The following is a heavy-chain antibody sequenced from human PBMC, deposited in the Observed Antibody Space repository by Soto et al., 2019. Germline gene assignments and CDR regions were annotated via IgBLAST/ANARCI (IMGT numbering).Heavy chain of an antibody. J-gene: IGHJ6*02. CDR1: GYSFTSYW. CDR2: IYPGDSDT. V-gene: IGHV5-51*01. CDR3: ARSVHREWSSSPHYYYGMDV. Sequence: GESLKISCRGSGYSFTSYWIGWVRQMPGKGLEWMGIIYPGDSDTRYSPSFQGQVTISADKSISTAYLQWSSLKASDTAMYYCARSVHREWSSSPHYYYGMDVWGQGTTVTVSS. D-gene: IGHD6-6*01.